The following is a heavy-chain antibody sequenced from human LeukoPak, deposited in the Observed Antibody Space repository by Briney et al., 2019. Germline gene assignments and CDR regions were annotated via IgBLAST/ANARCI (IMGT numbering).Heavy chain of an antibody. CDR3: ARDPPYCSGGSYYSGYYGMDV. Sequence: ASVKVSCKASGGTFSSYAISWVRQAPGQGLEWMGGIIPIFGTANYAQKFQGRVTITADESTSTAYMELSSLRSEDTAVYYCARDPPYCSGGSYYSGYYGMDVWGKGTTVTVSS. D-gene: IGHD2-15*01. J-gene: IGHJ6*04. V-gene: IGHV1-69*13. CDR1: GGTFSSYA. CDR2: IIPIFGTA.